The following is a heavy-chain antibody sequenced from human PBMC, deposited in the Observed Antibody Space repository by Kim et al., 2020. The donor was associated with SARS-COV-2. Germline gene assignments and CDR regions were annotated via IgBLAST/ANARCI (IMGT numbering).Heavy chain of an antibody. CDR1: GFTFSDHY. V-gene: IGHV3-72*01. D-gene: IGHD3-3*01. CDR2: TRNKANSYTT. CDR3: AREGREYYDFWSGYSYYYGMDV. J-gene: IGHJ6*02. Sequence: GGSLRLSCAASGFTFSDHYMDWVRRAPGKGLEWVGRTRNKANSYTTEYAASVKGRFTISRDDSKNSLYLQMNSLKTEDTAVYYCAREGREYYDFWSGYSYYYGMDVWGQGTTVTVSS.